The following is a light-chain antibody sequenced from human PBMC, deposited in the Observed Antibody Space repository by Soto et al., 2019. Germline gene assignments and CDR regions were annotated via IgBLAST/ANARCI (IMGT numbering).Light chain of an antibody. Sequence: QSALTQPASVSGSPGQSITISCTGTSSDVGGYNYVSWYQQHTGRAPKLMISDVSNRPSGVSNRFSGSKSGNTASLTISGLQAEDEADYYCSSYTSSSTLAVFGGGTKVTVL. V-gene: IGLV2-14*01. CDR1: SSDVGGYNY. J-gene: IGLJ2*01. CDR3: SSYTSSSTLAV. CDR2: DVS.